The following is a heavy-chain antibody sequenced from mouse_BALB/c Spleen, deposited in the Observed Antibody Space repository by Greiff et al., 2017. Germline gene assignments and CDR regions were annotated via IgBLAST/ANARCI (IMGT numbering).Heavy chain of an antibody. Sequence: EVMLVESGGGLVQPGGSLKLSCAASGFDFSRYWMSWVRQAPGKGLEWIGEINPDSSTINYTPSLKDKFIISRDNAKNTLYLQMSKVRSEDTALDYCSRDTPIYDGAFAYWGQGTLVTVSA. D-gene: IGHD2-3*01. CDR3: SRDTPIYDGAFAY. CDR1: GFDFSRYW. V-gene: IGHV4-1*02. J-gene: IGHJ3*01. CDR2: INPDSSTI.